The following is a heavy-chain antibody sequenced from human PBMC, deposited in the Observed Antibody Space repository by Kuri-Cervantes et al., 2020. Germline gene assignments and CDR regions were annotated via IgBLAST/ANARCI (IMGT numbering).Heavy chain of an antibody. CDR1: GGFVSITSDY. V-gene: IGHV4-61*01. J-gene: IGHJ6*03. CDR2: IYNSGST. Sequence: SESLSLTCSVSGGFVSITSDYWSWLRQPPGKALEWSWYIYNSGSTNYNPSFKSRVTISVDTSKSQVSLKLSGVTAADTAVYYCASLPARPNHYSYYYMDVWGKGTMVTVSS. D-gene: IGHD6-6*01. CDR3: ASLPARPNHYSYYYMDV.